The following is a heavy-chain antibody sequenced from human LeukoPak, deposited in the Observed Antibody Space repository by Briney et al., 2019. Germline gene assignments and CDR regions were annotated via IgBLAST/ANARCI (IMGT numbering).Heavy chain of an antibody. Sequence: SETLSLTCSVSGGSVSSGNYYWSWIRQPPGKGLKWIGYIYYSGSTNYNPSLKSRVTISVDTSKNQFSLKLSSVTAADTAVYYCARDRLYRGYSYGFDYWGQGTLVTVSS. CDR3: ARDRLYRGYSYGFDY. J-gene: IGHJ4*02. D-gene: IGHD5-18*01. CDR2: IYYSGST. V-gene: IGHV4-61*01. CDR1: GGSVSSGNYY.